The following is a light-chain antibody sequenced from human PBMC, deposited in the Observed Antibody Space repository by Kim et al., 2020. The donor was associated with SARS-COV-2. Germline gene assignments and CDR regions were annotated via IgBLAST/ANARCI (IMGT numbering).Light chain of an antibody. CDR2: GNS. CDR3: QSYDSSVSAV. J-gene: IGLJ7*01. CDR1: SSNIGAGYD. Sequence: QSVLTQPPSVSGAPGQRVTISCTGSSSNIGAGYDVHWYQQLPGTAPKFLIYGNSNRPSGVPDRFSGSKSGTSASLAITGLQAEDEADYYCQSYDSSVSAVLGGGTQLTVL. V-gene: IGLV1-40*01.